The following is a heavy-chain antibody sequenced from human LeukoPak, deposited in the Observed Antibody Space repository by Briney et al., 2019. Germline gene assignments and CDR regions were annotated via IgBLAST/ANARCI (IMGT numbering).Heavy chain of an antibody. D-gene: IGHD6-19*01. V-gene: IGHV4-4*02. Sequence: SGTLSLTCAVSGDSISNFHWWTWVRQSPGKGLEWIGESDHTGRTNYTPSIKSRVTISLDKPKNQFSLKLTSVTAADTAVYFCARDPDGSGLNFDYWGQGILVTVSS. CDR1: GDSISNFHW. CDR3: ARDPDGSGLNFDY. CDR2: SDHTGRT. J-gene: IGHJ4*02.